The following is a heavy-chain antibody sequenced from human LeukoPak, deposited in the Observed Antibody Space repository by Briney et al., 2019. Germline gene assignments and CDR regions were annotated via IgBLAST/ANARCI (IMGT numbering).Heavy chain of an antibody. Sequence: GGSLRLACAASGFTFSGYAMSWVRHAPGKGLEWVSAIIGSGDTTYCAASVKGRLTISRDNSKNTLYLQMNSLRAEDTAVYYCAKVTGGDMITYGGLDYWGQGTLVTVSS. V-gene: IGHV3-23*01. J-gene: IGHJ4*02. CDR1: GFTFSGYA. D-gene: IGHD3-16*01. CDR2: IIGSGDTT. CDR3: AKVTGGDMITYGGLDY.